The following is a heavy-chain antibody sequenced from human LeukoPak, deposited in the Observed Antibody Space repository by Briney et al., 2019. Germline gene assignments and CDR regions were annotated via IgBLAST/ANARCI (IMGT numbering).Heavy chain of an antibody. CDR3: ARLNVDTAMVYDAFDI. CDR2: IYYSGST. D-gene: IGHD5-18*01. V-gene: IGHV4-39*02. Sequence: SETLSLTCTVSGGSISSSTYYWGWIRQPPGKGLEWIGSIYYSGSTYYNPSLKSRVTISVDTSKNHFSLKLSSVTAADTAVYYCARLNVDTAMVYDAFDIWGQGTMVTVPS. CDR1: GGSISSSTYY. J-gene: IGHJ3*02.